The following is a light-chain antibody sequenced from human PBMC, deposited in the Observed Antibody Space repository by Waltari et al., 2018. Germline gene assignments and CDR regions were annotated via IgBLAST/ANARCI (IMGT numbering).Light chain of an antibody. CDR3: SSYSSSSTLYV. J-gene: IGLJ1*01. CDR2: DVS. V-gene: IGLV2-14*03. Sequence: QSALTQPASVSGSPGQSITIFCAGTSTDVGGYDYVSGYQQHPGKAPELIIYDVSNRPSGVSDRFSGSKSGNTASLTISGLQADDEADYYCSSYSSSSTLYVFGTGTKVTV. CDR1: STDVGGYDY.